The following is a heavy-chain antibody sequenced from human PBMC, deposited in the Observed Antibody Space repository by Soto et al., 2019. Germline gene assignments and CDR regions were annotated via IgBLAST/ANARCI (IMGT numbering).Heavy chain of an antibody. Sequence: SETLSLTCAVYGGSISSGDYYWSWIRQPPGKGLEWIGYIYYSGSTYYNPSLKSRVTISVDTSKNQFSLKLSSVTAADTAVYYCARVPLGYCSSTSCYAFDYWGQGTLVTVSS. CDR2: IYYSGST. V-gene: IGHV4-30-4*01. CDR3: ARVPLGYCSSTSCYAFDY. J-gene: IGHJ4*02. CDR1: GGSISSGDYY. D-gene: IGHD2-2*01.